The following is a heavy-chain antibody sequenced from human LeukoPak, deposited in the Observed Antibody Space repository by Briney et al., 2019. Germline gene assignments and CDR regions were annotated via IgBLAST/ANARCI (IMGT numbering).Heavy chain of an antibody. D-gene: IGHD6-19*01. J-gene: IGHJ4*02. Sequence: ASVKVSCKASGYTFTTYDINWVRQATGQGLEWMGWMNPNSGYTGYAQKFQGRVTITRDTSISTAYMELSSLRSEDTAVYYCARVAGSIDYWGQGTLVTVSS. CDR1: GYTFTTYD. CDR3: ARVAGSIDY. CDR2: MNPNSGYT. V-gene: IGHV1-8*03.